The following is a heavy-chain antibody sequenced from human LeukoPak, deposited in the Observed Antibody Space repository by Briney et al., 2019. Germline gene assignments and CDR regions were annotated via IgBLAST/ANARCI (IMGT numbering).Heavy chain of an antibody. CDR1: GYTFTSYY. Sequence: ASVKVSCKASGYTFTSYYIHWVRQAPGQGLEWMGIINPSGGSTTYAQKFQGRVAMTRDTSTSRVYMEVSSLRSEDTAVYYCARTYSSSDGFDYWGQGTLVTASS. V-gene: IGHV1-46*01. CDR3: ARTYSSSDGFDY. CDR2: INPSGGST. J-gene: IGHJ4*02. D-gene: IGHD6-13*01.